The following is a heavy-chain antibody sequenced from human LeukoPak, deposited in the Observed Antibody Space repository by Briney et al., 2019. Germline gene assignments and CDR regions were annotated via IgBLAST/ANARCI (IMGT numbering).Heavy chain of an antibody. CDR3: ARGGGYYDILTGYYRFDY. D-gene: IGHD3-9*01. CDR2: ISGSGGST. J-gene: IGHJ4*02. Sequence: PGGSLRLSCAASGFTFSSYAMSWVRQAPGKGLEWVSAISGSGGSTYYADSVKGRFTISRDNSKNTLYLQMNSLRAEDTAVYYCARGGGYYDILTGYYRFDYWGQGTLVTVSS. V-gene: IGHV3-23*01. CDR1: GFTFSSYA.